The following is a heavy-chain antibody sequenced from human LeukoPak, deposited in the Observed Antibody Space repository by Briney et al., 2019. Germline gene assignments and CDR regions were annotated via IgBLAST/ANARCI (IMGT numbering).Heavy chain of an antibody. D-gene: IGHD1-1*01. CDR1: GYTFTTYG. CDR3: ARDSEVQLERRGDYYYYMDV. J-gene: IGHJ6*03. Sequence: GASVMVSCKASGYTFTTYGINWVRQAPGQGLEWMGWISTYDGNTNYAQKLRGRVSMIRDTSTSTAYMELSRLRSDDTAVYYCARDSEVQLERRGDYYYYMDVWGKGTTVTVSS. CDR2: ISTYDGNT. V-gene: IGHV1-18*01.